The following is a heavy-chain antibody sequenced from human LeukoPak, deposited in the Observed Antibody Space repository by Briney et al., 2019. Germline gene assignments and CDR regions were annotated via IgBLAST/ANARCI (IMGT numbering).Heavy chain of an antibody. CDR1: GYTFTDHY. Sequence: ASAKVSCRASGYTFTDHYLDWVRQAPGQGLEWMARINPNSGETKFAQKFQGRVTTTRDTSITTTYMELSSLTSDDAAIYYCARVAAGDFLSIHTKYYFDSWGQGTLVTVSS. CDR3: ARVAAGDFLSIHTKYYFDS. D-gene: IGHD2-21*02. J-gene: IGHJ4*02. CDR2: INPNSGET. V-gene: IGHV1-2*06.